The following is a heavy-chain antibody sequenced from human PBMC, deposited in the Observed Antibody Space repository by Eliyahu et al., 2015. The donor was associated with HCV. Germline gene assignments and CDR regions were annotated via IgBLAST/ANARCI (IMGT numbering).Heavy chain of an antibody. CDR3: ARDLGEQNPYYDILTPPADYGMDV. Sequence: EVQLVESGGGLIQPGGSLRLSCAASGFTVSSNYMSWVRQAPGKGLEWVSVIYSGGSTYYADSVKGRFTISRDNSKNTLYLQMNSLRAEDTAVYYCARDLGEQNPYYDILTPPADYGMDVWGQGTTVTVSS. D-gene: IGHD3-9*01. CDR1: GFTVSSNY. V-gene: IGHV3-53*01. J-gene: IGHJ6*02. CDR2: IYSGGST.